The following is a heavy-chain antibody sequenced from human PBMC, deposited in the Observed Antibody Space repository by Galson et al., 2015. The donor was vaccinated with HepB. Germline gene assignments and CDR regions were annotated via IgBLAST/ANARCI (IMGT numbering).Heavy chain of an antibody. Sequence: SLRLSCAASGFTFSIYSMNWVRQAPGKGLEWVSYISSSSSGRYYADSVKGRFTISRDNAKNSLYLQMDSLGDEGTAVYYCARETGFCPDYWGQGTLVTVSS. CDR2: ISSSSSGR. J-gene: IGHJ4*02. V-gene: IGHV3-48*02. D-gene: IGHD3-9*01. CDR1: GFTFSIYS. CDR3: ARETGFCPDY.